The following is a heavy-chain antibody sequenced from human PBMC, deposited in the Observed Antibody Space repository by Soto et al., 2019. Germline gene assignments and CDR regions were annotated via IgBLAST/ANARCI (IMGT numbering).Heavy chain of an antibody. CDR3: ARDAARYCSSTSCPFDY. CDR2: TSSSSSYI. V-gene: IGHV3-21*01. J-gene: IGHJ4*02. CDR1: GFTFSRYS. Sequence: GGSLRLSCAASGFTFSRYSMNWVRQAPGKGLEWVSSTSSSSSYIYYADSVKGRFTISRDNAKNSLYLQMNSLRAEDTAVYYCARDAARYCSSTSCPFDYWGQGILVTVSS. D-gene: IGHD2-2*01.